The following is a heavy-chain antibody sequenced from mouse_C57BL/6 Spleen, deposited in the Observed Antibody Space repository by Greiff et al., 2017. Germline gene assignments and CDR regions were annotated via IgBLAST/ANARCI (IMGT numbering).Heavy chain of an antibody. D-gene: IGHD1-1*01. CDR3: APYYGSSYGYFDV. CDR2: IYPRSGNT. J-gene: IGHJ1*03. V-gene: IGHV1-81*01. CDR1: GYTFTSYG. Sequence: QVQLQQSGAELARPGASVKLSCKASGYTFTSYGISWVKQRTGQGLEWIGEIYPRSGNTYYNEKFKGKATLTADKYSSTAYMELRSLTSEDSAVYFCAPYYGSSYGYFDVWGTGTTVTVSS.